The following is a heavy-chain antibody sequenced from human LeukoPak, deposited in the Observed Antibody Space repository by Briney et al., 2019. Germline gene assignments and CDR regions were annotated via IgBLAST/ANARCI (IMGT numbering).Heavy chain of an antibody. Sequence: PSETLSLTCAVYGGSFSGYYWSWIRQPPGKGLEWIGYLYYTGSTNYNPSLKSRVTISADMSKNQFSLKLRSMTAADTAVYYCARHGSGYSSVFDYWGQGTLVTVSS. CDR2: LYYTGST. J-gene: IGHJ4*02. V-gene: IGHV4-59*08. CDR1: GGSFSGYY. D-gene: IGHD6-19*01. CDR3: ARHGSGYSSVFDY.